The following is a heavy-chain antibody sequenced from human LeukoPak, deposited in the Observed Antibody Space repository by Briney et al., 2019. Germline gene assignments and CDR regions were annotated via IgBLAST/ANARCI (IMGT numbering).Heavy chain of an antibody. J-gene: IGHJ4*02. CDR2: ISRSSTTI. Sequence: GGSLRLSCAASGFTFSSYSVNWVRQAPGKGLEWVSYISRSSTTIYYADSVKGRFTISRDNAKNSLYLQMNSLRAEDTAVYYCAKANYSSSWYSHWGQGTLVTVSS. V-gene: IGHV3-48*01. CDR3: AKANYSSSWYSH. D-gene: IGHD6-13*01. CDR1: GFTFSSYS.